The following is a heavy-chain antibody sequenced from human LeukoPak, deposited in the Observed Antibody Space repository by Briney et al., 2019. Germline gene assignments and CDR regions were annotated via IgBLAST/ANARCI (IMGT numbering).Heavy chain of an antibody. CDR2: INPSGGST. J-gene: IGHJ3*02. CDR3: ARDYCGGDCYGAFDI. Sequence: ASVKVSCKASGYTFTSYYMHWVRQAPGQGLGWMGIINPSGGSTSYAQKFQGRVTMTRDMSTSTVYMELSSLRSEDTAVYYCARDYCGGDCYGAFDIWGQGTMVTVSS. V-gene: IGHV1-46*01. CDR1: GYTFTSYY. D-gene: IGHD2-21*02.